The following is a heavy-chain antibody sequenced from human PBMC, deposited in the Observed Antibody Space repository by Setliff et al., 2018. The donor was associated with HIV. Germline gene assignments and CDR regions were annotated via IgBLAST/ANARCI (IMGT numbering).Heavy chain of an antibody. V-gene: IGHV4-34*01. CDR3: ARGIAAAEGYFDY. CDR1: GGSFSDYY. J-gene: IGHJ4*02. Sequence: PSETLSLTCSVYGGSFSDYYWSWIRQPPGKGLEWIGEINHSGSTNYNPSLKSRVTISVDTSKNQFSLKLSSVTAADTAVYYCARGIAAAEGYFDYWGQGTLVTVSS. D-gene: IGHD6-13*01. CDR2: INHSGST.